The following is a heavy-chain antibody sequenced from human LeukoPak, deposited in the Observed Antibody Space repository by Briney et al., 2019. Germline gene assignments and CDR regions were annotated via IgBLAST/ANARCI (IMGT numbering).Heavy chain of an antibody. J-gene: IGHJ5*02. V-gene: IGHV1-2*02. CDR2: INPNSGGT. CDR1: GYTFTGYY. D-gene: IGHD2-2*02. Sequence: GSVKVSCKASGYTFTGYYMHWVRQAPGQGLEWMGWINPNSGGTNYAQKFQGRVTMTRDTSISTAYMELSRLRSDDTAVYYCAREVRVVAVPAAIPWFDPWGQGTLVTVSS. CDR3: AREVRVVAVPAAIPWFDP.